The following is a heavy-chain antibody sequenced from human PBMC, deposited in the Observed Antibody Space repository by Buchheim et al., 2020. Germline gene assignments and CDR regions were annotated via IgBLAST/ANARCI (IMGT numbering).Heavy chain of an antibody. Sequence: QVQLQQWGAGLLKPSETLSLTCAVYGGSFSGYYWSWIRQPPGKGLEWIWEINHSGSTNYNPSLKSRVTISVDTSKNQFSLKLSSVTAADTAVYYCARGPIAAAGTYYYYYGMDVWGQGTT. CDR3: ARGPIAAAGTYYYYYGMDV. CDR2: INHSGST. CDR1: GGSFSGYY. V-gene: IGHV4-34*01. J-gene: IGHJ6*02. D-gene: IGHD6-13*01.